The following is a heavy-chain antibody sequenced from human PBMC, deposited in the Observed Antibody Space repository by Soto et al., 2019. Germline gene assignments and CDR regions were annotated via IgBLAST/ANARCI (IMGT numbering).Heavy chain of an antibody. D-gene: IGHD2-2*03. CDR1: AFTVSSNY. V-gene: IGHV3-53*01. CDR2: VYSGGST. J-gene: IGHJ6*02. Sequence: PGGSLRLSCAASAFTVSSNYVSWVRQAPGKGLEWVSVVYSGGSTYYADFVKGRFTISRDSSKNTLYLQMNSLRAEDTAVYYCAKDRPFLGHCSSTSCYYGMDVWGQGTTVTVSS. CDR3: AKDRPFLGHCSSTSCYYGMDV.